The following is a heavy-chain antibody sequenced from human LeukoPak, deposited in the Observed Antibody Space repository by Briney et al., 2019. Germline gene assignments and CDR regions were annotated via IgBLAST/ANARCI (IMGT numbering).Heavy chain of an antibody. D-gene: IGHD6-19*01. CDR3: AGEAGIGAFDI. Sequence: PAETLSLTCTASGCSISSYYWSWIRQPPGKGLEWIGYIYYSGSTNYNPSLKSRVTISVDTSKNKLSLKLSSVTAADTAVYYCAGEAGIGAFDIWGQGTMVTVSS. J-gene: IGHJ3*02. CDR1: GCSISSYY. CDR2: IYYSGST. V-gene: IGHV4-59*01.